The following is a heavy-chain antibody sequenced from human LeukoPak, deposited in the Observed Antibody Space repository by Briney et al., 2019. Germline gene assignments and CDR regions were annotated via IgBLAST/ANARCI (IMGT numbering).Heavy chain of an antibody. V-gene: IGHV3-11*03. CDR1: GFTFSDHY. CDR2: ISSSSDYT. Sequence: GGSLRLSCAASGFTFSDHYMNWIRQAPGKGLEWVAYISSSSDYTNYADSVKGRFTVSRDNAKNSLYLQMNSLRAEDTAVYYCARRNAFEIWGQGTMVTVSS. CDR3: ARRNAFEI. J-gene: IGHJ3*02.